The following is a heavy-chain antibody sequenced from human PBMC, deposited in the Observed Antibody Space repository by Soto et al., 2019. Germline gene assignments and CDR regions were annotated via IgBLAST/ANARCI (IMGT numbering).Heavy chain of an antibody. Sequence: QVQLVESGGGVVQPGRSLRLSCAASGFTFSSYGMHWVRQAPGKGLEWVAVIWYDGSNKYYADSVKGRFTISRDNSKNTLYLQMNSLRAEDTAVYYCARDGEMAHYYFDYWGQGTLVTVSS. CDR3: ARDGEMAHYYFDY. J-gene: IGHJ4*02. CDR2: IWYDGSNK. V-gene: IGHV3-33*01. CDR1: GFTFSSYG.